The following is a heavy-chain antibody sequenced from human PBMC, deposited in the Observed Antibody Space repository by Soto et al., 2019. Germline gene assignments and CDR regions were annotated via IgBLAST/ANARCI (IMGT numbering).Heavy chain of an antibody. J-gene: IGHJ4*02. CDR1: GYTFSGYY. CDR3: TRGSPTTTPFDY. CDR2: INPSGGGT. Sequence: ASVKVSCKTSGYTFSGYYIHWVRQAPGQGLAWMGWINPSGGGTNYAQKFQGWVTMTRDTSISTAFMEVTRLKSDDTAVYYCTRGSPTTTPFDYWGKGTLVTVS. D-gene: IGHD4-17*01. V-gene: IGHV1-2*04.